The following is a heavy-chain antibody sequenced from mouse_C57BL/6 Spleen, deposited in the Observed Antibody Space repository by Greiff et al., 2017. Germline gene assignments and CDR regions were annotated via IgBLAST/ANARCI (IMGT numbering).Heavy chain of an antibody. D-gene: IGHD3-3*01. J-gene: IGHJ2*01. CDR3: ARGGPGTLYYFDY. V-gene: IGHV1-26*01. CDR2: INPNNGGT. Sequence: EVQLQQSGPELVKPGASVKISCKASGYTFTDYYMNWVKQSHGKSLEWIGDINPNNGGTSYNQKFKGKATLTVDKSSSTAYMELRSLTSEDSAVYNCARGGPGTLYYFDYWGQGTTLTVSS. CDR1: GYTFTDYY.